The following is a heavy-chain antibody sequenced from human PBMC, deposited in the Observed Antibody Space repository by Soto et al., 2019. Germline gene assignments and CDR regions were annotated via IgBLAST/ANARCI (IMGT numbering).Heavy chain of an antibody. CDR2: ISSSSSYI. CDR1: GFTFSSYS. D-gene: IGHD6-19*01. CDR3: AREAGIAVAGTFYFDY. J-gene: IGHJ4*02. Sequence: EVQLVESGGGLVKPGGSLRLSCAASGFTFSSYSMNWVRQAPGKGLEWVSSISSSSSYIYYADSVKGRFTISRDNAKNSLYLQMNSLRAEDTAAYYCAREAGIAVAGTFYFDYWGQGTLVTVSS. V-gene: IGHV3-21*01.